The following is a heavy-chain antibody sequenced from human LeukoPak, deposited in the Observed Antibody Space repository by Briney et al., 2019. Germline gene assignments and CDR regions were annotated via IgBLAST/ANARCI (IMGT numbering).Heavy chain of an antibody. CDR3: ARETKVVTPLTIYYYYYMGV. V-gene: IGHV4-59*01. CDR2: IYYSGST. Sequence: SETLSLTCTVSGGSISSYYWSWIRQPPGKGLEWIGYIYYSGSTNYNPSLKSRVTISVDTSKNQFSLKLSSVTAADTAVYYCARETKVVTPLTIYYYYYMGVWGKGTTVTVSS. D-gene: IGHD4-23*01. J-gene: IGHJ6*03. CDR1: GGSISSYY.